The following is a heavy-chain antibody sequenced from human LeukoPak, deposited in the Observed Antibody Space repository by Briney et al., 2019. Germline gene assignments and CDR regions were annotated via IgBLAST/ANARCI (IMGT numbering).Heavy chain of an antibody. Sequence: GGSLRLSCAASGFTFSSYSLNWVRQAPGKGLEWVSYISSSSSTIYYADSVKGRFTISRDNAKNSLYLQMNSLRPEDTAVYYCARWDSLGSGVDCWGQGTLVTVSS. CDR1: GFTFSSYS. D-gene: IGHD3-10*01. V-gene: IGHV3-48*01. J-gene: IGHJ4*02. CDR2: ISSSSSTI. CDR3: ARWDSLGSGVDC.